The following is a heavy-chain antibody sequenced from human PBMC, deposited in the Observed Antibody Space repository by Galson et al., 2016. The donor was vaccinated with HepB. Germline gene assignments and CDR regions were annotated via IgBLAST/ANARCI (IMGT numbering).Heavy chain of an antibody. Sequence: SLRLSCATSGFTFDDYGMSWVRQAPGKGLEWVCGIKWNGGSATYADSVTGRFTVSRDNARNSLYLEMNSHRVDDTALYYCVREHNSGSNFLTLINGGGMDGWGQGTTVIVSS. D-gene: IGHD3-10*01. CDR3: VREHNSGSNFLTLINGGGMDG. J-gene: IGHJ6*02. CDR1: GFTFDDYG. CDR2: IKWNGGSA. V-gene: IGHV3-20*04.